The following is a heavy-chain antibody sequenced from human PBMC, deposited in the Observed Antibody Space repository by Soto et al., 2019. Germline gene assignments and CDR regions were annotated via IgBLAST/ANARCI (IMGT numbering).Heavy chain of an antibody. CDR2: IYYSGSN. J-gene: IGHJ4*02. CDR3: ARDRYGVPRGDYFDS. CDR1: GGSISSGEHY. D-gene: IGHD4-17*01. V-gene: IGHV4-31*03. Sequence: QVQLQESGPGLVKPSQTLSLTCTVSGGSISSGEHYWSWIRQLPGKGLEWIGNIYYSGSNYYNPSLKSRVTIAVDTSKTQFALNLSSVPAADTAIYYCARDRYGVPRGDYFDSWGQGILVTVSS.